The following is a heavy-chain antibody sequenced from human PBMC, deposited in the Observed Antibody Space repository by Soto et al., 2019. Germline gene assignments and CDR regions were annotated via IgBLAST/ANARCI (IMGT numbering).Heavy chain of an antibody. CDR2: ISSSSSYI. V-gene: IGHV3-21*01. J-gene: IGHJ6*02. D-gene: IGHD2-2*01. CDR3: ARDLYCSSTSCYPYGMDV. Sequence: EVQLVESGGGLVKPGGSLRLSCAASGFTFSSYSMNWVRQAPGKGLEWVSSISSSSSYIYYADSVKGRFTISRDNAKNSRYLQMNSLRAEDTAVYYCARDLYCSSTSCYPYGMDVWGQGTTVTVSS. CDR1: GFTFSSYS.